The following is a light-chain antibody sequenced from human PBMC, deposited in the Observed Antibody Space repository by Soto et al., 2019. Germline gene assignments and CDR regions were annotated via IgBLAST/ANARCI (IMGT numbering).Light chain of an antibody. V-gene: IGKV1-12*01. J-gene: IGKJ4*02. CDR1: QGCFTW. CDR3: QQADRIPLT. CDR2: ATS. Sequence: DIPMTQSPASVSASVGDRVTITCRASQGCFTWLVWYQQKPGKPPKFLMSATSSLQNGVPSRFSSSRSGTDFTLTISSLQPEDFATYYCQQADRIPLTFGGGTKVEVK.